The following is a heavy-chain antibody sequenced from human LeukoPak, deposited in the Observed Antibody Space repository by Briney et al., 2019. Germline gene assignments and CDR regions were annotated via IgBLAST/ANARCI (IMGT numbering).Heavy chain of an antibody. CDR2: ISYDGSNK. J-gene: IGHJ4*02. CDR1: GFTFSSYG. CDR3: AKTAVPAGIGFERDFDY. D-gene: IGHD2-2*02. V-gene: IGHV3-30*18. Sequence: PGGSLRLSCAASGFTFSSYGMHWVRQAPGKGLEWVAVISYDGSNKYYAESVKGRFTISRDNSKNTVDLRMNSLRTNDTGVYYCAKTAVPAGIGFERDFDYWGQGALVTVAS.